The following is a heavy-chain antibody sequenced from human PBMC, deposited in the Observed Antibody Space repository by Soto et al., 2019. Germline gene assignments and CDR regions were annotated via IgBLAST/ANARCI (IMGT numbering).Heavy chain of an antibody. D-gene: IGHD6-6*01. V-gene: IGHV6-1*01. CDR2: TYYRSKWYS. Sequence: QVQLQQSGPGLVKPSQTLSLTCAISGDSVSSYSVVWNWIRQSPSGGLEWLGRTYYRSKWYSEYDTSAPSRITVKADTSKNPVSLQLDSVTPDDTAVYSCASLIGNSSLDYWGQGTLVTVSS. CDR1: GDSVSSYSVV. J-gene: IGHJ4*02. CDR3: ASLIGNSSLDY.